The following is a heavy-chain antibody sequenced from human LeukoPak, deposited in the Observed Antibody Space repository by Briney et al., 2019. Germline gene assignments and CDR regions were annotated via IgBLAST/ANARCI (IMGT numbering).Heavy chain of an antibody. CDR2: ISSTSAYI. CDR3: ARVAVSGPTGWFDS. CDR1: GFVLKSYS. D-gene: IGHD2-8*02. Sequence: GGSLRLSCAGSGFVLKSYSLTWVRQAPGKGLEWVSSISSTSAYIHYADSVKGRFTISRDSVDNVVYLEMNSLGAEDTATYYCARVAVSGPTGWFDSWGQGTLVIVSS. J-gene: IGHJ5*01. V-gene: IGHV3-21*01.